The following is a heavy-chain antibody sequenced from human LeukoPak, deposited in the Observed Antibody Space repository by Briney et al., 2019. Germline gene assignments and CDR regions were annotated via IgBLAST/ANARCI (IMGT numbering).Heavy chain of an antibody. D-gene: IGHD3-16*02. CDR2: IYHSGST. J-gene: IGHJ5*02. CDR3: ARDPYDYVWGSYRLT. Sequence: SETLSLTCTVSGGSISSSSYYWGWIRQPPGKGLEWIGSIYHSGSTYYNPSLKSRVTISVDTSKNQFSLKLSSVTAADTAVYYCARDPYDYVWGSYRLTWGQGTLVTVSS. CDR1: GGSISSSSYY. V-gene: IGHV4-39*07.